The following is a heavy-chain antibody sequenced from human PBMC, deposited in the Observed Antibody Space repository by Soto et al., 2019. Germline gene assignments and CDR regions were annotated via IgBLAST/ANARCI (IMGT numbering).Heavy chain of an antibody. CDR1: GFTFSSYG. V-gene: IGHV3-30*18. J-gene: IGHJ4*02. Sequence: LRLSCAASGFTFSSYGMHWVRQAPGKGLEWVAVISYDGSNKYYADSVKGRFTISRDNSKSTLYLQMNSLRAEDTAVYYCAKDLLTGIVVVPAAICVDYWGQVTLVTVS. CDR2: ISYDGSNK. D-gene: IGHD2-2*01. CDR3: AKDLLTGIVVVPAAICVDY.